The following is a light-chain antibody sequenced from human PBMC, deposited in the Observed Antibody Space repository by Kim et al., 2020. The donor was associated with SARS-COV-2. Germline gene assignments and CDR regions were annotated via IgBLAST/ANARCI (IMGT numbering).Light chain of an antibody. J-gene: IGLJ3*02. CDR1: NIGGKS. Sequence: APGKTARRTCGGNNIGGKSVNWYRQKPGQAPALVIFYDTDRPSGIPERMSGSNSGNTATLTISWVEAGDEADYYCQVWDSSSDHPVFGGGTQLTVL. CDR3: QVWDSSSDHPV. V-gene: IGLV3-21*04. CDR2: YDT.